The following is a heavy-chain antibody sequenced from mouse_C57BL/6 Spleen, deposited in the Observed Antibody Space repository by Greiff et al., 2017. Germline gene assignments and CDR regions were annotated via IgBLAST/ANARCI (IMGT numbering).Heavy chain of an antibody. CDR1: GFSFSSYA. CDR3: ARGGQTGAWYFDD. Sequence: EVQLVESGGGLVKPGGSLKLSCAASGFSFSSYAMSWVRQTPEKRLAWVATISDGGSYTYYPDKVMGRFPIARDNAKNNLYLQMSHLKYEDTAMYYCARGGQTGAWYFDDWGTGTTVTVSS. V-gene: IGHV5-4*01. J-gene: IGHJ1*03. CDR2: ISDGGSYT.